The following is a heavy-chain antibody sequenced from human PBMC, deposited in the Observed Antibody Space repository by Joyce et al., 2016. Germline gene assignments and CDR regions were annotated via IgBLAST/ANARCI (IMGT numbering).Heavy chain of an antibody. J-gene: IGHJ4*02. CDR2: IRWNSGKV. D-gene: IGHD6-19*01. CDR3: AKGKYNSGLGGVFDC. CDR1: GFTFHNYA. V-gene: IGHV3-9*01. Sequence: EVQLVESGGGLVQPGGSLRLPCVASGFTFHNYAMHWVRQSPGKGLEWVSGIRWNSGKVDYGDSVKGRFTISRDNAKNSLYLQMSRLRAEDTAFYYCAKGKYNSGLGGVFDCWGQGTLVTVSS.